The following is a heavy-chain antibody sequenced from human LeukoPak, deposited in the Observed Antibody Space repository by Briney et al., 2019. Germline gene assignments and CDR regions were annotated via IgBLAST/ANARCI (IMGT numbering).Heavy chain of an antibody. J-gene: IGHJ4*02. Sequence: ASVKVSCKTSGYSFTNFGITWVRQAPGKGLEWMGWITGDSETTEYAQRFQGRISMTADTLTSTAYMELGSLTSDDTAVYYCARVVVAVFGVMVHSNYFDSWGQGTLITVSS. CDR3: ARVVVAVFGVMVHSNYFDS. V-gene: IGHV1-18*01. CDR1: GYSFTNFG. D-gene: IGHD2-15*01. CDR2: ITGDSETT.